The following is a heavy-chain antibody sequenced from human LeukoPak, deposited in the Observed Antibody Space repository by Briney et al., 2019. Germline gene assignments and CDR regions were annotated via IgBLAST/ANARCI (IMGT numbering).Heavy chain of an antibody. CDR1: GYTFTGYY. J-gene: IGHJ3*02. CDR3: ARDSWELLPPPREHDAFDI. D-gene: IGHD1-26*01. Sequence: ASVKVSCKASGYTFTGYYMHWVRQAPGQGLEWMGWINPNSGGTNYAQKFQGRVTMTRDTSISTAYMELSRLRSDDTAVYYCARDSWELLPPPREHDAFDIWGQGTMVTVSS. CDR2: INPNSGGT. V-gene: IGHV1-2*02.